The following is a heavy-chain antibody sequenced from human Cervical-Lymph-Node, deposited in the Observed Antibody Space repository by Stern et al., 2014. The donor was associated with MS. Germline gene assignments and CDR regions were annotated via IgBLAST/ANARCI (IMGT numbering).Heavy chain of an antibody. CDR2: LIPIFGTA. Sequence: QLVQSGAEVKKPGSSVKVSCKASGGTFSSYAISWVRQAPGQGLEWMGGLIPIFGTANYAQKFPGRVPIHPDESTPTASIVLSSLRSEDTAVYYCARVGGYCSSTSCYADYWGQGTLVTVSS. D-gene: IGHD2-2*01. CDR1: GGTFSSYA. J-gene: IGHJ4*02. CDR3: ARVGGYCSSTSCYADY. V-gene: IGHV1-69*01.